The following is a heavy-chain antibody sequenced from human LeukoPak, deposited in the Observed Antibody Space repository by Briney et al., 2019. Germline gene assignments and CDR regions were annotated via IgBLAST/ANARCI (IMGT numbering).Heavy chain of an antibody. D-gene: IGHD2-8*02. Sequence: PSETLSLTCAVYGGSFSGYYWSWIRQPPGKGLEWIGYIYYSGSTNYNPSLKSRVTISVDTSKNQFSLKLSSVTAADTAVYYCARGARGVLDYWGQGTLVTVSS. J-gene: IGHJ4*02. CDR3: ARGARGVLDY. CDR2: IYYSGST. CDR1: GGSFSGYY. V-gene: IGHV4-59*01.